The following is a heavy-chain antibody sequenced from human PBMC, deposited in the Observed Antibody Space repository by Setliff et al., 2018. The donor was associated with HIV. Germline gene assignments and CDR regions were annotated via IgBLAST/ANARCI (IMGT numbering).Heavy chain of an antibody. CDR2: IYHSGST. J-gene: IGHJ4*02. CDR1: GASISNSNSY. V-gene: IGHV4-39*01. D-gene: IGHD3-22*01. CDR3: ARQKETYYYDSSGYPAYFDC. Sequence: PSETLSLTCTVYGASISNSNSYWGWIRQPPGKGLEWIGSIYHSGSTYYSPSLKSRVSFSVDTSKNQLSMKLRSVTAADSAMYYCARQKETYYYDSSGYPAYFDCWGQGTLVTVSS.